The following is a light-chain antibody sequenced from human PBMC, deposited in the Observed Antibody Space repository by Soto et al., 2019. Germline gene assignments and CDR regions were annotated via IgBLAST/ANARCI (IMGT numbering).Light chain of an antibody. CDR2: RTS. J-gene: IGKJ4*01. CDR1: QSISSK. Sequence: EIVMTQSPATLSVSPGERATLSCRASQSISSKLAGYQQKPGQAPRLLMFRTSSRATGFPARFSGSGSGTEFNLTISSLQSEDFGVYYCQQYNNWPRATFGGGTKVEIK. CDR3: QQYNNWPRAT. V-gene: IGKV3-15*01.